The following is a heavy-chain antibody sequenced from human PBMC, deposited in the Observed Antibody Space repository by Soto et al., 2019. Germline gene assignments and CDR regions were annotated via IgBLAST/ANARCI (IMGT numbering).Heavy chain of an antibody. Sequence: QVHLVQSGAEVKKPGASVKVSCKGSGYAFTTYGITWVRQAPGQGLEWMGWISAHNGNTNYAQKLQGRVTVTRDTSTSTAYMELRTLRSDDTAVYYCSRGRYGDYWGQGALVTVSS. D-gene: IGHD1-1*01. CDR2: ISAHNGNT. J-gene: IGHJ4*02. CDR1: GYAFTTYG. CDR3: SRGRYGDY. V-gene: IGHV1-18*01.